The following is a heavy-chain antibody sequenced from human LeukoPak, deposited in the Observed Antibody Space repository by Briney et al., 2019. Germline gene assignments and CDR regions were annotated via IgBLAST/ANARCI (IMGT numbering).Heavy chain of an antibody. CDR2: IYSGVST. CDR1: GFTVSSNY. V-gene: IGHV3-53*01. CDR3: ARNFALDY. Sequence: PGGSLRLSCAASGFTVSSNYMTWVRQAPGKGLEWVSVIYSGVSTYYADSVKGRFTISRDNSKNTLFLQMNSLRAEDTAVYYCARNFALDYWGQGTLVTVSS. J-gene: IGHJ4*02.